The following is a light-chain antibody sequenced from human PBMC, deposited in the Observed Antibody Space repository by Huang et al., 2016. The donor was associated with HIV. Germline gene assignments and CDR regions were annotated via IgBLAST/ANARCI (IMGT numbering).Light chain of an antibody. Sequence: EIVLTQSQGTLSLSPGERATLSCRASQSISADYLAWYQQKPGQAPRLLIYAASSTATGIPDRFSGSGSGTEFTLPIYRLEPEDFAVYFCQQYAGSPWTFGQGTKVEIK. CDR1: QSISADY. V-gene: IGKV3-20*01. J-gene: IGKJ1*01. CDR3: QQYAGSPWT. CDR2: AAS.